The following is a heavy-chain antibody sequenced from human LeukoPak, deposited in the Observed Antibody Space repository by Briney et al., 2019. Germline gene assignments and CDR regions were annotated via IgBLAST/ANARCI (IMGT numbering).Heavy chain of an antibody. CDR1: GFTFSSYG. V-gene: IGHV3-30*18. J-gene: IGHJ4*02. Sequence: QPGGSLRLSCAASGFTFSSYGMHWVRQAPGKGLEWVAVISYDGSNKYYADSVKGRFTISRDNSKNTLYLQMNSLRAEDTAVYYCAKLISGGGSVRSDYWGQGSLVTVSS. CDR3: AKLISGGGSVRSDY. CDR2: ISYDGSNK. D-gene: IGHD2-8*02.